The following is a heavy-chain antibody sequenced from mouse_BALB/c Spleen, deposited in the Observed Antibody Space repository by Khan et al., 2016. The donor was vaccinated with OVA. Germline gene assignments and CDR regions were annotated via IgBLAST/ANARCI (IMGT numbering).Heavy chain of an antibody. Sequence: EVELVESGGDLVKPGWSLKLSCAASGFIFSSYSMSWVRQTPDKRLEWVATISSGGDYTYYPDTVKGRFTISRDNAKNTLYLQMNSLKSEDTAMYYCASHLTGSFAYWGQGTLVTVSA. J-gene: IGHJ3*01. CDR2: ISSGGDYT. CDR3: ASHLTGSFAY. V-gene: IGHV5-6*01. D-gene: IGHD4-1*01. CDR1: GFIFSSYS.